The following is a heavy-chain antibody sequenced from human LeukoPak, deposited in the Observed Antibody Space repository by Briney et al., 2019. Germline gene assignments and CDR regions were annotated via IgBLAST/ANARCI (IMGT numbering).Heavy chain of an antibody. J-gene: IGHJ4*02. CDR3: GRNLGSGSDH. V-gene: IGHV4-59*02. CDR1: GASVSSDY. CDR2: THYRGDI. Sequence: SETLSLTCSVSGASVSSDYWNWIRQSPGRGLEWIGYTHYRGDINYNPSLKSRLTMSVDASSNQFSLKLSSVTAATAAGYYVGRNLGSGSDHWGQGTLVTVSS. D-gene: IGHD3-10*01.